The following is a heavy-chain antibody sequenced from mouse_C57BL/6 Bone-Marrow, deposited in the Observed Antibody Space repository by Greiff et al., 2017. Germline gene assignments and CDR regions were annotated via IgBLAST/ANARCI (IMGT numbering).Heavy chain of an antibody. CDR1: GYSFTSYY. D-gene: IGHD2-4*01. J-gene: IGHJ4*01. Sequence: QVQLQQSGPELVKPGASVKISCKASGYSFTSYYIYWVQQRPGQGLEWIGWIYPGCGNTKYNEKFKGKATLTADTSSSTAYMQLSSLTSEDSAVYYCARGGLRHAMDYWGQGTSVTVSS. CDR3: ARGGLRHAMDY. CDR2: IYPGCGNT. V-gene: IGHV1-66*01.